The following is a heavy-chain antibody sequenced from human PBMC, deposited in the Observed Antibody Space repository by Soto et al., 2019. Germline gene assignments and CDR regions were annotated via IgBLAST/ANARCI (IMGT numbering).Heavy chain of an antibody. CDR2: INHSGST. CDR3: ARVPLVPAATYYYYYMDV. J-gene: IGHJ6*03. V-gene: IGHV4-34*01. CDR1: GGSFSGYY. Sequence: SETLSLTCAVYGGSFSGYYWSWIRQPPGKGLEWIGEINHSGSTNYNPSLKSRVTISVDTSKNQFSLKLSSVTAADTAVYYCARVPLVPAATYYYYYMDVWGKGTTVTVSS. D-gene: IGHD2-2*01.